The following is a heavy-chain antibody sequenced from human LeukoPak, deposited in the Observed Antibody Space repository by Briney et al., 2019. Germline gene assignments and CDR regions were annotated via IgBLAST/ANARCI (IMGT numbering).Heavy chain of an antibody. CDR3: ARAPVGNFDILTGYTHDAFDI. J-gene: IGHJ3*02. CDR1: GFTFSSYA. CDR2: ISYDGSNK. V-gene: IGHV3-30-3*01. Sequence: GGSLRLSCAASGFTFSSYAMHWVRQAPGKGLEWVAVISYDGSNKYYADSVKGRFTISRDNSKNTLYLQMNSLRAEDTAVYYCARAPVGNFDILTGYTHDAFDIWGQGTMVTVSS. D-gene: IGHD3-9*01.